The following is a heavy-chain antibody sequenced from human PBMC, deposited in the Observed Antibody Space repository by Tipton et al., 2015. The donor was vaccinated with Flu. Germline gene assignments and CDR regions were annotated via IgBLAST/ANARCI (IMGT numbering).Heavy chain of an antibody. J-gene: IGHJ1*01. CDR2: IYYSGIT. CDR3: AKSGSYLEYLQH. CDR1: GDSLTSSPYS. D-gene: IGHD1-26*01. V-gene: IGHV4-39*07. Sequence: TLSLTCTVSGDSLTSSPYSWGWIRQPPGKGLEWIGTIYYSGITSYSPSLKSRVTMSLDPSKNQFSLKLTSVSAADTAVYYCAKSGSYLEYLQHWGQGTLVTVSS.